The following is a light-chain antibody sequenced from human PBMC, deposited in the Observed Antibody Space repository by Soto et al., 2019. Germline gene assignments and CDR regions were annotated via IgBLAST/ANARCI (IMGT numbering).Light chain of an antibody. Sequence: EIVLTQSPGTLSLSQGERATLSCRASQSVGSSYFAWYQQKPAQAPRLLIYGASSRAPGISDRFSGSGSGTDFTLTISILEPEDFAVYYCQQYGSSPWTFGQGTKVE. CDR3: QQYGSSPWT. CDR1: QSVGSSY. V-gene: IGKV3-20*01. CDR2: GAS. J-gene: IGKJ1*01.